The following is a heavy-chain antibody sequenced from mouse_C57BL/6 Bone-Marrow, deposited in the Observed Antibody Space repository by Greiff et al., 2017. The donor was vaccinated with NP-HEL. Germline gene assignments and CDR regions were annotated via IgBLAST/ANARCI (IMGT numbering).Heavy chain of an antibody. D-gene: IGHD2-4*01. CDR2: IDPENGDT. V-gene: IGHV14-4*01. J-gene: IGHJ2*01. CDR3: TTAYDYDY. Sequence: VQLQQSGAELVRPGASVKLSCTASGFNIKDDYMHWVKQRPEQGLEWIGWIDPENGDTEYASKFQGKATITADTSSNTAYLQLSSLTSEDTAVYSCTTAYDYDYWGQGTTLTVSS. CDR1: GFNIKDDY.